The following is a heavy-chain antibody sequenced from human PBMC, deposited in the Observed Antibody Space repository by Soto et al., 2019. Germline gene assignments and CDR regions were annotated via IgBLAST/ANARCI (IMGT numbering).Heavy chain of an antibody. Sequence: ASVKVSCKASGYTFTSYYMHWVRQAPGQGLEWMGWMNPNSGNTGYAQKFQGRVTMTRNTSISTACMELSSLRSDDTAVYYCARDLKWTQNDLDYWGQGTLVTVSS. J-gene: IGHJ4*02. V-gene: IGHV1-8*02. CDR3: ARDLKWTQNDLDY. D-gene: IGHD3-3*01. CDR2: MNPNSGNT. CDR1: GYTFTSYY.